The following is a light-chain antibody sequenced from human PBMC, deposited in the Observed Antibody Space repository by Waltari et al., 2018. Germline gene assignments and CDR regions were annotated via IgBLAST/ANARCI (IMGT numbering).Light chain of an antibody. Sequence: QAVVPPEPSLSVSPRWTGPLPRDSTTGAVPSGHFSYWFQKRPVQAPRTLIYDTVHKHSWTPAQFSGSLLGGKAALTLSGAQPEDEADYYCSLSYSGVRVFGGGTKLTVL. CDR3: SLSYSGVRV. CDR2: DTV. CDR1: TGAVPSGHF. J-gene: IGLJ2*01. V-gene: IGLV7-46*01.